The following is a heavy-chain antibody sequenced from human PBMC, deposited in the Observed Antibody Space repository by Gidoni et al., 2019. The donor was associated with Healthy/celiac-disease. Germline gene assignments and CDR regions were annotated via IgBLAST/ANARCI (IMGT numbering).Heavy chain of an antibody. CDR2: IYSGGST. CDR1: GFTVSSNY. J-gene: IGHJ4*02. Sequence: EVQLVESGGGLVQPGGSLRLSCAASGFTVSSNYMGWVRQAPGKGLAWVSVIYSGGSTYYADSVKGRFTISRHNSKNTLYLQMNSLRAEDTAVYYCARSHYYYDSSGYYRLFDYWGQGTLVTVSS. CDR3: ARSHYYYDSSGYYRLFDY. D-gene: IGHD3-22*01. V-gene: IGHV3-53*04.